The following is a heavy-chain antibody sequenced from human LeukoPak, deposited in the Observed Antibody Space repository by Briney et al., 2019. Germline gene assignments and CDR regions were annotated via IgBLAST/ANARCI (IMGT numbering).Heavy chain of an antibody. D-gene: IGHD3-22*01. J-gene: IGHJ4*02. CDR3: ATVQQPSPSYYYDKTLPDY. CDR2: FDPEDGET. Sequence: ASVKVSCKVSGYTLTELSMHWVRQAPGKGLEWMGGFDPEDGETIYAQKFQGRVTMTEDTSTDTAYMELSSLRPEDTAVYYCATVQQPSPSYYYDKTLPDYWGQGTLVTVSS. CDR1: GYTLTELS. V-gene: IGHV1-24*01.